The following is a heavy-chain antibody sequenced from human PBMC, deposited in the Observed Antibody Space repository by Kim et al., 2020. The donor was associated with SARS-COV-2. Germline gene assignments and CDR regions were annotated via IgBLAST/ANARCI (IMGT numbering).Heavy chain of an antibody. Sequence: PSLKSRVTISVDTSKNQFSLKLSSVTAAETAVYYCARARITMIVVVKYFDYWGQGTLVTVSS. V-gene: IGHV4-31*02. CDR3: ARARITMIVVVKYFDY. D-gene: IGHD3-22*01. J-gene: IGHJ4*02.